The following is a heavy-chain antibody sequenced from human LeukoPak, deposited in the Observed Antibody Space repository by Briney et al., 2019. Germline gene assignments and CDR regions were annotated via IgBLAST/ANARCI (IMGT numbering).Heavy chain of an antibody. CDR2: IKQDGSEK. J-gene: IGHJ4*02. D-gene: IGHD3-10*01. Sequence: GGTLRLSCAASGFTFSSYWMSWVRQAPGKGLEWVANIKQDGSEKYYVDSVKGRFTISRDNAKNSLYLQMNSLRAEDTAVYYCAIGGRFGLLDYWGQGTLVTVSS. V-gene: IGHV3-7*01. CDR1: GFTFSSYW. CDR3: AIGGRFGLLDY.